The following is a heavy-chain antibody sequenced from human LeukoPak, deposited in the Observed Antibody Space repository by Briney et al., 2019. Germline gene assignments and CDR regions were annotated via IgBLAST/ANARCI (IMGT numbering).Heavy chain of an antibody. Sequence: GGSLRLSCAASGFTFSSYEMNWVRQAPGKGLEWISYISSSSSTISYADSVKGRFTISRDNAKNSLYLQMTSLRVEDTAVYYCARDQHGSGNYKCYFDYWGQGTLVTVSS. D-gene: IGHD3-10*01. CDR1: GFTFSSYE. V-gene: IGHV3-48*03. CDR3: ARDQHGSGNYKCYFDY. CDR2: ISSSSSTI. J-gene: IGHJ4*02.